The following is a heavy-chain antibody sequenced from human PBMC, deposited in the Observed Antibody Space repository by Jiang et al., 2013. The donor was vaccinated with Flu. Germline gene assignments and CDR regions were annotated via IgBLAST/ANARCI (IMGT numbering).Heavy chain of an antibody. Sequence: LLKPSETLSLTCTVSGGSISSSSYYWGWIRQPPGKGLEWIGSIYYSGSTYYNPSLKSRVTISVDTSKNQFSLKLSSVTAADTAVYYCARHGPTSPDNGSGTLGAKQFDYWGQGTLVTVSS. CDR3: ARHGPTSPDNGSGTLGAKQFDY. CDR1: GGSISSSSYY. V-gene: IGHV4-39*01. J-gene: IGHJ4*02. D-gene: IGHD3-10*01. CDR2: IYYSGST.